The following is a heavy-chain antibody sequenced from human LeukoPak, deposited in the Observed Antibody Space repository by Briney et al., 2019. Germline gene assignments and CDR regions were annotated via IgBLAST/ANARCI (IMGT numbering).Heavy chain of an antibody. CDR3: ARKDYYYYYMDV. Sequence: GGSLRLSCAASGFTFSSYGMSWVRQAPGKGLEWVSAISGSGGSTYYADSVKGRFTISRDNSKNTLYLQMNSLRAEDTAVYYCARKDYYYYYMDVWGKGTTVTISS. J-gene: IGHJ6*03. CDR2: ISGSGGST. V-gene: IGHV3-23*01. CDR1: GFTFSSYG.